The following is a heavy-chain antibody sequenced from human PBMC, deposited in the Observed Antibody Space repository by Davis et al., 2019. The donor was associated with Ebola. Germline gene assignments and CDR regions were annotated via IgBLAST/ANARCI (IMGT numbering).Heavy chain of an antibody. J-gene: IGHJ4*02. D-gene: IGHD1-26*01. Sequence: SETLSLTCTVSGGSISSSSYYWGWIRQPPGKGLEWIGSIYYSGSTYYNPSLKSRVTISVDTSKNQFSLKLSSVTAADTAVYYCARHKPRFLRIVGATGYFDYWGQGTLVTVSS. CDR1: GGSISSSSYY. CDR2: IYYSGST. CDR3: ARHKPRFLRIVGATGYFDY. V-gene: IGHV4-39*01.